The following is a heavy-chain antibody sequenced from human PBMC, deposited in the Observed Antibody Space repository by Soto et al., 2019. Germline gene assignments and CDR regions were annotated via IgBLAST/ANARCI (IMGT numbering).Heavy chain of an antibody. D-gene: IGHD3-22*01. Sequence: GSLRLSCAASGFTFSSYEMNWVRQAPGTGLEWVSYISSSGSTIYYADSVKGRFTISRDNAKNSLYLQMNSLRAEDTAVYYCASNYYDSSGYYQPFDYWGQGTLVTVSS. CDR2: ISSSGSTI. CDR3: ASNYYDSSGYYQPFDY. V-gene: IGHV3-48*03. J-gene: IGHJ4*02. CDR1: GFTFSSYE.